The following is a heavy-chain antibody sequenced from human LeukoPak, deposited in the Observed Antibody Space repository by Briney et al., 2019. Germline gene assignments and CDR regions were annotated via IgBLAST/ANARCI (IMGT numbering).Heavy chain of an antibody. D-gene: IGHD4-17*01. V-gene: IGHV3-30-3*01. Sequence: GGSLRLSCAASGFTFSSYAMHWVGQAPGKGLEWVAVISYDGSNKYYADSVKGRFTISRDNSKNTLYLQMNSLRAEDTAVYYCARGGPMTTVTTIADWGQGTLVTVSS. J-gene: IGHJ4*02. CDR2: ISYDGSNK. CDR3: ARGGPMTTVTTIAD. CDR1: GFTFSSYA.